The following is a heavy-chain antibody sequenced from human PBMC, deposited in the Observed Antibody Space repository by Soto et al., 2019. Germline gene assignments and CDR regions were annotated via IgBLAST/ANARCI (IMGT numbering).Heavy chain of an antibody. Sequence: QVRLVESGGGVVQPGRSLRLSCTASGFSFSSYAMYWFRQPPGKGLEWVAVISKDGMNKNYADSVKGRVTVSRDNANYSLDLQLNSLRGEDTAMYYCARVMYSSDYFVKCFEPWGQGTLVTVSS. CDR2: ISKDGMNK. CDR3: ARVMYSSDYFVKCFEP. J-gene: IGHJ5*02. D-gene: IGHD6-19*01. V-gene: IGHV3-30*04. CDR1: GFSFSSYA.